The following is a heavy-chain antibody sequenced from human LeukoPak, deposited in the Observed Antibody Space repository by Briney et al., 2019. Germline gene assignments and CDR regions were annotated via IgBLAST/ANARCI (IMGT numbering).Heavy chain of an antibody. V-gene: IGHV3-33*01. J-gene: IGHJ6*04. CDR1: GFTFSSYG. CDR3: ARDRYYDILTGSRYYYYYGMDV. Sequence: GGSLRLSCAASGFTFSSYGMHWVRQAPGKGLEWVAVIWYDGSNKYYADSVKGRFTISRDNSKNTLYLQMNSLRAEDTAVYYCARDRYYDILTGSRYYYYYGMDVWGKGTTVTVSS. CDR2: IWYDGSNK. D-gene: IGHD3-9*01.